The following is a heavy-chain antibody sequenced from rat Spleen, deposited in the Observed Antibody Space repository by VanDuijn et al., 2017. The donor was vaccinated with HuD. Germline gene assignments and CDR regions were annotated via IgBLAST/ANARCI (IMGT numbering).Heavy chain of an antibody. Sequence: EVQLVESGGGLVQPGRSLKLSCAASGFTFSNYGMAWVRQTPTKGLEWVASISSGGGNTYYRDSVKGRFTISRDNAKSTLYLQMDSLRFEDTATYYCARGGYGSYLLAYFDYWGQGVMVTVSS. V-gene: IGHV5S13*01. CDR1: GFTFSNYG. CDR2: ISSGGGNT. CDR3: ARGGYGSYLLAYFDY. J-gene: IGHJ2*01. D-gene: IGHD1-3*01.